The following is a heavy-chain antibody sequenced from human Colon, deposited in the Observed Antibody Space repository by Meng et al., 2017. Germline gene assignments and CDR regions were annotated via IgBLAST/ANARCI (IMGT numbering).Heavy chain of an antibody. CDR1: GASSSNYP. CDR3: ARDLDTYYLDF. CDR2: IYTNGIT. D-gene: IGHD3-10*01. J-gene: IGHJ4*02. Sequence: QVQLQESVPGLVKPSETLSLTCTVSGASSSNYPWSWIRQTAGKGLEYIGRIYTNGITNYNPSLKTRVTMSVDRSKNQLSLKLSSVAAADTAVYYCARDLDTYYLDFWGQGILVTVSS. V-gene: IGHV4-4*07.